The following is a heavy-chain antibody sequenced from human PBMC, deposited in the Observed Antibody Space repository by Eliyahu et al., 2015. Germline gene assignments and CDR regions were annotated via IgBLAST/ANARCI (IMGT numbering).Heavy chain of an antibody. CDR1: GYSFPNFW. D-gene: IGHD3-16*01. Sequence: DVQLVQSGAEVKKPGESLRISCKGSGYSFPNFWVAWVRQMPGKGLEWMGLIYPGDSDIRYSPSFQGQVTISADKSISTAYLQWSSLKASDTAIYYCARRGIRVGLDVWGQGTTVTVSS. CDR2: IYPGDSDI. V-gene: IGHV5-51*01. J-gene: IGHJ6*02. CDR3: ARRGIRVGLDV.